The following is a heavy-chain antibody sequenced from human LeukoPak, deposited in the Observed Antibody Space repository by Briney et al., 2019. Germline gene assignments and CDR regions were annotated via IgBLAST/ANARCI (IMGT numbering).Heavy chain of an antibody. D-gene: IGHD6-19*01. V-gene: IGHV3-48*01. CDR3: AKSAAVASPL. CDR1: GFTFSSYS. J-gene: IGHJ4*02. Sequence: GGSLRLSCAASGFTFSSYSMNWVRQAPGKGLEWVSYISSSSSTIYYADSVKGRFTISRDNSKNTLYLQMNSLRAEDTAVYYCAKSAAVASPLWGQGTLVTVSS. CDR2: ISSSSSTI.